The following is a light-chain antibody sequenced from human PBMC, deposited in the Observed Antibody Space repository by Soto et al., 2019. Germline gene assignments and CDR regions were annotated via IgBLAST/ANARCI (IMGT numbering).Light chain of an antibody. Sequence: EIVLTRTPGPLSLSRGERAPLSCRASKRSGSSHLAWYQQKPGQAPRLLIYGASSRATGIPARFSGSGSGTEFTLTISRLEPEDFAVYFCQQYDSSPLTFGGGTTVDIK. CDR1: KRSGSSH. CDR3: QQYDSSPLT. CDR2: GAS. V-gene: IGKV3-20*01. J-gene: IGKJ4*01.